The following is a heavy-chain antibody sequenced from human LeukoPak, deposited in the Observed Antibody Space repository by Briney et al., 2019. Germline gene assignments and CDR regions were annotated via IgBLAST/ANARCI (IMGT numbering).Heavy chain of an antibody. V-gene: IGHV4-4*09. Sequence: SETLSLTCIVSGGSISNYHWSWIRQPPGKGLEWVGFLYTSGRTNYNSSLKSRVTISVDTSKNQLSLKLSSVTAADTAVYYCAKVLLWFGEGYYMDVWGKGTTVTVSS. CDR1: GGSISNYH. J-gene: IGHJ6*03. CDR3: AKVLLWFGEGYYMDV. D-gene: IGHD3-10*01. CDR2: LYTSGRT.